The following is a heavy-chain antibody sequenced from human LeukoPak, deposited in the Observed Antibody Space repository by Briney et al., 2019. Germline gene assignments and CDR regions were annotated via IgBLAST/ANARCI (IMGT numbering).Heavy chain of an antibody. Sequence: ASVKVSCKASGYTFTSYAMNWVRQAPGQGLEWMGWINTNTGNPTYAQGFTGRFVFPLDTSVSTAYLQISSLKAEDTAVYYCARGTLWFGELLFPHYYYYYMDVWGKGTTVTVSS. V-gene: IGHV7-4-1*02. CDR3: ARGTLWFGELLFPHYYYYYMDV. CDR2: INTNTGNP. CDR1: GYTFTSYA. J-gene: IGHJ6*03. D-gene: IGHD3-10*01.